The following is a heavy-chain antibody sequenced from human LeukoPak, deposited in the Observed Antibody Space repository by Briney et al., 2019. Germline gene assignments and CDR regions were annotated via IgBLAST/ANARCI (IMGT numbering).Heavy chain of an antibody. CDR2: IYYSGST. J-gene: IGHJ6*02. Sequence: PSQTLSLTCTVSGGSISSGGYYWSWIRQPPGKGLEWIGYIYYSGSTNYNPSLKSRVTISVDTSKNQFSLKLSSVTAADTAVYYCARRPGDYYYGMDVWGQGTTVTVSS. D-gene: IGHD3-10*01. CDR3: ARRPGDYYYGMDV. V-gene: IGHV4-61*08. CDR1: GGSISSGGYY.